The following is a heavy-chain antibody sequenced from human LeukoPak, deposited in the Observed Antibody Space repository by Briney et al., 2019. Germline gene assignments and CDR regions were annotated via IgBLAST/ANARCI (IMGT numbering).Heavy chain of an antibody. CDR2: INPSAGTT. J-gene: IGHJ3*02. D-gene: IGHD3-9*01. Sequence: INPSAGTTVYTQRFQARVTMTRDTSTSIVYMELGSLRSEDTAVYFCARDLIGKTGVFDTWGQGTTVTVSS. V-gene: IGHV1-46*01. CDR3: ARDLIGKTGVFDT.